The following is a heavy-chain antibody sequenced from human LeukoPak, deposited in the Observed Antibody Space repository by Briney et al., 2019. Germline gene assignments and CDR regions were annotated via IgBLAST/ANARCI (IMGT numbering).Heavy chain of an antibody. J-gene: IGHJ4*02. D-gene: IGHD3-10*01. CDR1: GYTFTSYD. V-gene: IGHV1-8*03. Sequence: ASVKVSCKASGYTFTSYDIDWVRQATGQGLEWMGWMNPNSGNTGYAQKFQGRVTITRNTSISTAYMELSSLRSEDTAVYYCARDGMVRGVSFDYWGQGTLVTVSS. CDR3: ARDGMVRGVSFDY. CDR2: MNPNSGNT.